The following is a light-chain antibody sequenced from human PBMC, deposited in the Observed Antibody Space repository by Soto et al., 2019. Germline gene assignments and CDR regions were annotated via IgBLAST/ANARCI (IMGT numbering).Light chain of an antibody. Sequence: QSVLTQPPSVSGAPGQRVTISCTGSSSIIGAGYDVHWYQQLPGTAPKLLIYGNSNRPSGVPDRFSGSKSGTSASLAITGLQAEDEAGYYCQSYDSSLSGVVFGGGTKLTVL. V-gene: IGLV1-40*01. CDR3: QSYDSSLSGVV. CDR1: SSIIGAGYD. CDR2: GNS. J-gene: IGLJ2*01.